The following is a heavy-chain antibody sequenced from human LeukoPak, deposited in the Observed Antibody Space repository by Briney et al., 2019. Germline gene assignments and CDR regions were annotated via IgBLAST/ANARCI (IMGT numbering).Heavy chain of an antibody. CDR2: ISSSSSYI. CDR1: GFTFSSYS. D-gene: IGHD3-22*01. CDR3: ARDLNYYDSSGYYQSGTYYGMDV. J-gene: IGHJ6*02. V-gene: IGHV3-21*01. Sequence: GGSLRLSCAASGFTFSSYSMNWVRQAPGKGLEWVSSISSSSSYIYYADSVKGRFTISRDNAKNSLYLQMISLRAEDTAVYYCARDLNYYDSSGYYQSGTYYGMDVWGQGTTVTVSS.